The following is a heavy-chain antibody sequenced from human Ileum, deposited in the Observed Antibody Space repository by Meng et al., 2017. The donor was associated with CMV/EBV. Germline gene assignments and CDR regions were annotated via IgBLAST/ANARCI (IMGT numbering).Heavy chain of an antibody. Sequence: TVAGGSISSSSYHWGWIRQPPGKGLEWIGSIYYYGVTNYNPSLKSRVTLSIDASKNQFSLKLSSVTAADTAVYYCARRWYSSWNFDSWGQGTLVTVSS. D-gene: IGHD6-13*01. V-gene: IGHV4-39*01. CDR3: ARRWYSSWNFDS. CDR2: IYYYGVT. J-gene: IGHJ4*02. CDR1: GGSISSSSYH.